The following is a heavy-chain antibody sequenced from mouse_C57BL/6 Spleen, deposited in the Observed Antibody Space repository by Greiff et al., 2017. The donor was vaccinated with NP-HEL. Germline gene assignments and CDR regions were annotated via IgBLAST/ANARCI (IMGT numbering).Heavy chain of an antibody. Sequence: QVQLQQSGAELVKPGASVKLSCKASGYTFTSYWMHWVKQRPGQGLEWIGYINPSSGYTKYNQKFKDKATLTADTSSSTAYMQLSSLTYEDSAVYYGGSNYYDYDGFAYWGQGTPVTVAA. D-gene: IGHD2-4*01. V-gene: IGHV1-7*01. J-gene: IGHJ3*01. CDR2: INPSSGYT. CDR3: GSNYYDYDGFAY. CDR1: GYTFTSYW.